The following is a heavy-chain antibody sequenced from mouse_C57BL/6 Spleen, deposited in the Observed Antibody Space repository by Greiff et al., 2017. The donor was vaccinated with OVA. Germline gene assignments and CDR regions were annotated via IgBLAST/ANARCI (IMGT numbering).Heavy chain of an antibody. CDR1: GFTFSSYA. CDR3: TRVRAYGSSFAY. Sequence: EVKLMESGEGLVKPGGSLKLSCAASGFTFSSYAMSWVRQTPEKRLEWVAYISSGGDYINYADTVKGRFTISRDNARNTLYMQMSSLKSEDTAMYYCTRVRAYGSSFAYWGQGTLVTVSA. CDR2: ISSGGDYI. D-gene: IGHD1-1*01. J-gene: IGHJ3*01. V-gene: IGHV5-9-1*02.